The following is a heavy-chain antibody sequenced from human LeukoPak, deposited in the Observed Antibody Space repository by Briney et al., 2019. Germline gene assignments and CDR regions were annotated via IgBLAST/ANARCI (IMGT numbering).Heavy chain of an antibody. D-gene: IGHD3-22*01. CDR3: ARDDAVYYDSSGGNAFDI. Sequence: ASVKVSCKASGYTFTSYGISWVRQAPGQGLEWMGWISAYNGNTNYAQKLQGRVTMTTDTSTSTAYMELRSLRSDDTAVYYCARDDAVYYDSSGGNAFDIWGQGTMVTVSS. V-gene: IGHV1-18*01. CDR2: ISAYNGNT. J-gene: IGHJ3*02. CDR1: GYTFTSYG.